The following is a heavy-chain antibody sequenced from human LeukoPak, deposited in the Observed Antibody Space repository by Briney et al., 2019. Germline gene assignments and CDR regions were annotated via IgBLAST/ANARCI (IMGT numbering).Heavy chain of an antibody. J-gene: IGHJ4*02. CDR2: IKQDGSEK. CDR1: GFTFSSYW. D-gene: IGHD5-12*01. Sequence: GGSLRLSCAASGFTFSSYWMSWVRQAPGKGLEWVANIKQDGSEKYYVDSVEGRFTISRDNAKNSLYLQMNSLRAEDTAVYYCASNTATNYGVAFDYWGQGTLVTVSS. CDR3: ASNTATNYGVAFDY. V-gene: IGHV3-7*01.